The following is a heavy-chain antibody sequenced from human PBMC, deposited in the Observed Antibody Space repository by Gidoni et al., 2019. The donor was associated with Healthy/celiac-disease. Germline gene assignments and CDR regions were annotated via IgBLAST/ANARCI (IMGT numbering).Heavy chain of an antibody. CDR1: GGTFSSYA. D-gene: IGHD6-6*01. CDR3: ARLPLGYSSSSGDSGY. J-gene: IGHJ4*02. CDR2: IIPIFGTA. Sequence: QVQLVQSGAEVKTPGSSVKVSCKASGGTFSSYAISWVRQAPGQGLEWMGGIIPIFGTANYAQKFQGRVTITADESTSTAYMELSSLRSEDTAVYYCARLPLGYSSSSGDSGYWGQGTLVTVSS. V-gene: IGHV1-69*01.